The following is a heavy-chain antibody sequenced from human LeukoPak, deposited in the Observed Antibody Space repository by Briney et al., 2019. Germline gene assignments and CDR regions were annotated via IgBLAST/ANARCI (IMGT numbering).Heavy chain of an antibody. V-gene: IGHV3-48*03. CDR1: GFTFSSYE. CDR3: ARGHYYYMDV. J-gene: IGHJ6*03. CDR2: ISSSGSTI. Sequence: GGSLRLSCAASGFTFSSYEMNWVRQAPGKGLEWVSYISSSGSTIYYADSVKGRFTISRDNAKDSLYLQMNSLRAEDTAVYYCARGHYYYMDVWGKGTTVTVSS.